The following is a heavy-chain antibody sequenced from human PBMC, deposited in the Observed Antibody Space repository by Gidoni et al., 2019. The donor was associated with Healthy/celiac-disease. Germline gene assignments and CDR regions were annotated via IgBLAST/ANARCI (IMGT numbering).Heavy chain of an antibody. CDR2: IYTRGRT. Sequence: QVQLQESGPGLVKPSQTLSLTCTVSGGSISSGSYYWSWIRQPAGKGLEWIGRIYTRGRTNYTPSLKSRVTISVDTSKNQFSLKLSSVTAADTAVYYCARALEYCGGDCYPYYFDYWGQGTLVTVSS. CDR3: ARALEYCGGDCYPYYFDY. V-gene: IGHV4-61*02. CDR1: GGSISSGSYY. D-gene: IGHD2-21*02. J-gene: IGHJ4*02.